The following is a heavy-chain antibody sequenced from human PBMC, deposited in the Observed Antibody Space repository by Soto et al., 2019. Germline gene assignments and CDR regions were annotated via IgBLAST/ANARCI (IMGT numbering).Heavy chain of an antibody. J-gene: IGHJ6*02. CDR2: IIPMYGTT. Sequence: PSVKVSCKSSGGSFSSSAITWVRQAPGQGLEWMGRIIPMYGTTFYAQTFQGRVTITADESTSTVYMHLSSLKSEDTASYFCATSVGAIGYRFFNMDVWGQGTTVTVSS. CDR3: ATSVGAIGYRFFNMDV. CDR1: GGSFSSSA. D-gene: IGHD5-12*01. V-gene: IGHV1-69*13.